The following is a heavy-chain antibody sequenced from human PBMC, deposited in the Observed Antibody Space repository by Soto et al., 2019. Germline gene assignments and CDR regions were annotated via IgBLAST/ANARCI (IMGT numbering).Heavy chain of an antibody. CDR2: ISAYNGNT. CDR1: GYSFTNSG. Sequence: QDQLVQSGVEVKKPGASVKFSCKAPGYSFTNSGITWVRQAPGQGFGWMGWISAYNGNTNYAQKFQGRFTMTTDASTSTAYLELRSLRADVTAVYYCARDRGVAPPVAGNTHYYYYMDVWGKGTTVTVSS. V-gene: IGHV1-18*01. CDR3: ARDRGVAPPVAGNTHYYYYMDV. D-gene: IGHD6-19*01. J-gene: IGHJ6*03.